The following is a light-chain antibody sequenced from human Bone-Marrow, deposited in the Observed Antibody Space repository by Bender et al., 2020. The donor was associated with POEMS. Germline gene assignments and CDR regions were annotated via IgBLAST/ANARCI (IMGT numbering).Light chain of an antibody. V-gene: IGLV1-40*01. J-gene: IGLJ3*02. CDR1: GSNIGAGYD. Sequence: QSVLTQPPSVSGAPGQRVTISCAGSGSNIGAGYDVHWYQQIPGTAPKLVIFGDTNRPSEVPDRFSGSRSGTSASLAISGLQSEDEADYYCAVWDDSLNGWVFGGGTKLTVL. CDR2: GDT. CDR3: AVWDDSLNGWV.